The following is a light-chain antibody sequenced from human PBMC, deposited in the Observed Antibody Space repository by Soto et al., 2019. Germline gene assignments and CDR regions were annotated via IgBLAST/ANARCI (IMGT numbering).Light chain of an antibody. CDR1: QTVGTF. Sequence: EIVLTQSPATLSLSPGERATLSCRASQTVGTFLAWYQQKPGQAPRLVIYGASKRATGIPARFSGSGSGTDFALTISSLQPEDFAVYYCQHYNNWPRTFGGGTKVDIK. CDR2: GAS. J-gene: IGKJ4*01. V-gene: IGKV3-11*01. CDR3: QHYNNWPRT.